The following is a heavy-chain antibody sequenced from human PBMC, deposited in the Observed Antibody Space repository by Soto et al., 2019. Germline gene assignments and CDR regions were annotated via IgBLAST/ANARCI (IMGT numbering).Heavy chain of an antibody. D-gene: IGHD1-1*01. J-gene: IGHJ4*02. Sequence: PSETLSLTCAVYGGSFSGYYWSWIRQPPGKGLEWIGEINHSGSTNYNPSLKSRVTISVDTSKNQFSLKLSSVTAADTAVYYCASVDPAGASGFDSWGQGNLVKVSS. CDR3: ASVDPAGASGFDS. CDR2: INHSGST. V-gene: IGHV4-34*01. CDR1: GGSFSGYY.